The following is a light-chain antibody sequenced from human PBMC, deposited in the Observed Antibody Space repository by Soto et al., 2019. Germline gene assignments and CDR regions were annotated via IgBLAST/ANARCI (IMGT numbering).Light chain of an antibody. J-gene: IGKJ1*01. CDR1: ENISSW. Sequence: DIQMTQSPSTLSASVGDRFTITCRASENISSWLAWYPQKPGKAPKLLIYDASALESGVPSRFSGDGFGTEFTLTISNLQPDDFASYYCQQYNSYSWTFGQGTKVDI. V-gene: IGKV1-5*01. CDR3: QQYNSYSWT. CDR2: DAS.